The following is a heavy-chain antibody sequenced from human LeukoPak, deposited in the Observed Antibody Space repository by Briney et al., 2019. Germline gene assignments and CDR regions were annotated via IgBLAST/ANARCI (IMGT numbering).Heavy chain of an antibody. D-gene: IGHD6-19*01. CDR1: GFTLSSYA. J-gene: IGHJ4*02. CDR3: AKDRVAVAGTVPPLFDY. CDR2: ISGSGGST. Sequence: GGSLRLSCAASGFTLSSYAMSWVRQAPGKGLEWVSAISGSGGSTYYADSVKGRFTISRDNSKNTLYLQMNSLRAEDTAVYYCAKDRVAVAGTVPPLFDYWGQGTLVTVSS. V-gene: IGHV3-23*01.